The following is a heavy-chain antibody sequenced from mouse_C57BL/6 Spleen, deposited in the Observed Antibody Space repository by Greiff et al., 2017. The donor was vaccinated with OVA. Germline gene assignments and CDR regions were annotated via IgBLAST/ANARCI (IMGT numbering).Heavy chain of an antibody. CDR1: GYTFTDYY. Sequence: EVQLQQSGPELVKPGASVKISCKASGYTFTDYYMNWVKQSHGKSLEWIGDINPNNGGTSYNQKFKGNATLTVDKSYSTAYMELRSMTSEDSAVYYCAREGDGYYVVYFDYWGQGTTLTVSS. J-gene: IGHJ2*01. V-gene: IGHV1-26*01. CDR2: INPNNGGT. D-gene: IGHD2-3*01. CDR3: AREGDGYYVVYFDY.